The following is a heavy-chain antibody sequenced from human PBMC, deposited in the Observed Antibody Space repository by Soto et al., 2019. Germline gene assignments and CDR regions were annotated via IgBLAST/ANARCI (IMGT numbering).Heavy chain of an antibody. J-gene: IGHJ4*02. D-gene: IGHD5-12*01. V-gene: IGHV1-69*12. CDR3: ASNPPASSGYLAYY. Sequence: QVQLVQSGAEVKKPGSSVKVSCKASGGTFSSYAISWVRQAPGQGLEWMGGIIPIFGTANYAQKFQGRVTITADESTSTAYMELSGLRSEDTAVYYCASNPPASSGYLAYYWGQGTLVTVSS. CDR1: GGTFSSYA. CDR2: IIPIFGTA.